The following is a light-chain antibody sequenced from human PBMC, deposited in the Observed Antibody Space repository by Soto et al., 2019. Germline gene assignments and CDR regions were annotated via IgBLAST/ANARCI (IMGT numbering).Light chain of an antibody. CDR3: QSYDSSLTTYV. V-gene: IGLV1-40*01. CDR1: RSNIGAGYD. CDR2: GNI. Sequence: HSVLTQPPSVSGAPGQGVTISCTGRRSNIGAGYDVHWYHQLPGTAPKLLIYGNINRPSGVPDRFSGSKSGTSASLAITGLQAEDEADYYCQSYDSSLTTYVFGTGTKLTVL. J-gene: IGLJ1*01.